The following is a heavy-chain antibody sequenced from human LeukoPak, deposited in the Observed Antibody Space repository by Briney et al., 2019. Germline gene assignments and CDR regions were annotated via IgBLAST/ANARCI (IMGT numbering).Heavy chain of an antibody. Sequence: GRSLRLSCAASGFTFDDYAMHWVRHAPGKGLEWVSGISWNSGSIGYADSVKGRFTISRDNAKNSLYLQMNSLRAEDTALYYCAKDTGSSSSDVPYWGQGTLVTVSS. CDR2: ISWNSGSI. J-gene: IGHJ4*02. D-gene: IGHD6-6*01. V-gene: IGHV3-9*01. CDR1: GFTFDDYA. CDR3: AKDTGSSSSDVPY.